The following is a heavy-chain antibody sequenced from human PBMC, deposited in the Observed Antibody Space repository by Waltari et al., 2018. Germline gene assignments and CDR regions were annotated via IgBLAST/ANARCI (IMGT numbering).Heavy chain of an antibody. Sequence: QVQLQESGPGLVKPSETLSLTCTVSGDSISSYYWSWIRQPPGKGLEWIGYISYTGSTSYNPSLKSRVTFSVDTSKNQFSLKLSSPTAADTAVYYCARALVTTRIYFDYWGLGTLVTVSS. J-gene: IGHJ4*02. CDR2: ISYTGST. CDR1: GDSISSYY. CDR3: ARALVTTRIYFDY. D-gene: IGHD5-12*01. V-gene: IGHV4-59*08.